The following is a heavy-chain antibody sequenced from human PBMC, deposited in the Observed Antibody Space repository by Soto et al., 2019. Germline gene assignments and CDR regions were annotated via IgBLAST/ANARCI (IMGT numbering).Heavy chain of an antibody. CDR1: VFIFSIYA. CDR3: AKDGYQASSGSYLSS. Sequence: GVCLKLSCWASVFIFSIYAIHWLLHSPGKGMERVAVILFDGNKKYYADSVKSRFTISRDNSKNTLYLQMNSLRAEDTAVYYCAKDGYQASSGSYLSSWGQGSLVTVSS. D-gene: IGHD1-26*01. CDR2: ILFDGNKK. J-gene: IGHJ5*02. V-gene: IGHV3-30*18.